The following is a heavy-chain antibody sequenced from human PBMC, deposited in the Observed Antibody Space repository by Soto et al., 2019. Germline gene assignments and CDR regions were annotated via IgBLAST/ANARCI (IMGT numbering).Heavy chain of an antibody. Sequence: PSETLSLTCTVSGGSISSGDYYWSWIRQPPGKGLEWIGYIYYSGSTYYNPSLRSRVTISVDTSKNQFSLKLSSVTAADTAVYYCAQVRGGIFDFDYWGQGTLVTVSS. CDR1: GGSISSGDYY. CDR3: AQVRGGIFDFDY. V-gene: IGHV4-30-4*01. J-gene: IGHJ4*02. D-gene: IGHD3-10*01. CDR2: IYYSGST.